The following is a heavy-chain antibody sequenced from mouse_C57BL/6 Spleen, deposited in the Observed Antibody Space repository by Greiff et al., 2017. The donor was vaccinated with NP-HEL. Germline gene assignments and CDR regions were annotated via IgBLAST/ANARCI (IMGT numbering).Heavy chain of an antibody. CDR1: GYTFTDYN. D-gene: IGHD1-1*01. J-gene: IGHJ1*03. CDR3: ARSPLYYCGSSYWYFDV. V-gene: IGHV1-18*01. Sequence: VQLQQSGPELVKPGASVKIPCKASGYTFTDYNMDWVKQSHGKSLEWIGDINPNNGGTIYNQKFKGKATLTVDKSSSTAYMELRSLTSEDTAVYYCARSPLYYCGSSYWYFDVWGTGTTVTVSS. CDR2: INPNNGGT.